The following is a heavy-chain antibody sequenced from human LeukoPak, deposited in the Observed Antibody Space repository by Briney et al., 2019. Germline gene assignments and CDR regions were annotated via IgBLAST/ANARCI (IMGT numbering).Heavy chain of an antibody. D-gene: IGHD3-22*01. CDR2: ISSGSSFI. Sequence: WGSLRLSCAASGFTFSTYSMNWVRQAPGKGLEWVSSISSGSSFIYYADSVKGRFTISRDNAKNSLFLQMNSLRAEDTAVYYCARESSGYFYWGQGTLVTVSS. V-gene: IGHV3-21*01. CDR3: ARESSGYFY. CDR1: GFTFSTYS. J-gene: IGHJ4*02.